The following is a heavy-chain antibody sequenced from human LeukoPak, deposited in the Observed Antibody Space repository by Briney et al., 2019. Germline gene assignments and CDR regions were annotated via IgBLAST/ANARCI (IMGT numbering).Heavy chain of an antibody. D-gene: IGHD3-22*01. Sequence: GGSLRLSCAASGFTFSNYGMSWVRQAPGTGLECVSSITVSGGTTFYADSVKGRFTISRDNSKNTLFLEMNSLRAEDTAVYYCAKVSDSGYPLGAFDIWGQGTVVTVSS. CDR3: AKVSDSGYPLGAFDI. CDR1: GFTFSNYG. V-gene: IGHV3-23*01. J-gene: IGHJ3*02. CDR2: ITVSGGTT.